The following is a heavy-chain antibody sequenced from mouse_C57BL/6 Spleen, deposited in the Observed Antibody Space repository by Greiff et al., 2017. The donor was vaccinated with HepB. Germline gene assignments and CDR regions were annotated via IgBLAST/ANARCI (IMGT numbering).Heavy chain of an antibody. CDR1: GYTFTSYW. J-gene: IGHJ1*03. D-gene: IGHD1-1*01. CDR3: ANYGSISSWYFDV. CDR2: IHPNSGST. Sequence: QVQLQQPGAELVKPGASVKLSCKASGYTFTSYWMHWVKQRPGQGLEWIGMIHPNSGSTNYNEKFKSKATLTVDKSSSTAYMQLSSLTSEDSAVYYFANYGSISSWYFDVWGTGTPLTVSS. V-gene: IGHV1-64*01.